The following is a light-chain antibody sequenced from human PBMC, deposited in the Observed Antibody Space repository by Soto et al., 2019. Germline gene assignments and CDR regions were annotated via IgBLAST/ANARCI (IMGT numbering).Light chain of an antibody. J-gene: IGLJ2*01. V-gene: IGLV2-18*02. CDR3: SSYTSSSTVV. CDR1: SSDVGSYNR. CDR2: EVS. Sequence: QSALTQPPSVSGSPGQSVTISCTGTSSDVGSYNRVSWYQQPPGTAPKLMIYEVSYRPSGVPDRFSGSKSGNTASLTISGLQAEDEADHYCSSYTSSSTVVFGGGTKLTVL.